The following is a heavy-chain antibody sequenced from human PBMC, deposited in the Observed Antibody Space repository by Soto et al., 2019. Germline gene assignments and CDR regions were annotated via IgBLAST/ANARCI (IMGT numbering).Heavy chain of an antibody. V-gene: IGHV1-2*02. CDR3: ARARYQVISDGMDV. D-gene: IGHD2-2*01. CDR2: INPETGGT. CDR1: GYTFTGYY. Sequence: ASVKVSCKASGYTFTGYYVHWVREAPGQGLEWMGWINPETGGTSYAQKFQGRVTLSRDTSINTAYLEVSRLRFDDAAVYFCARARYQVISDGMDVWGQGTTVTVSS. J-gene: IGHJ6*02.